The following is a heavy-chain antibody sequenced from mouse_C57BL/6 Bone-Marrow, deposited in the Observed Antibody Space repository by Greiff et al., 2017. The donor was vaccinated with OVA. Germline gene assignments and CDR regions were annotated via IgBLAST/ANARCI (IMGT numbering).Heavy chain of an antibody. Sequence: QVTLKESGPGILQSSQTLSLSCSFSGFSLSTSGMGVSWIRQPSGKGLEWLAHIYWDDDKRYNPSLKSRPPLSKATSRNQVFLKITSVDTTDTATYYCARGGRDYFDYWGQGTTLTVSS. V-gene: IGHV8-12*01. CDR2: IYWDDDK. D-gene: IGHD6-1*01. CDR3: ARGGRDYFDY. J-gene: IGHJ2*01. CDR1: GFSLSTSGMG.